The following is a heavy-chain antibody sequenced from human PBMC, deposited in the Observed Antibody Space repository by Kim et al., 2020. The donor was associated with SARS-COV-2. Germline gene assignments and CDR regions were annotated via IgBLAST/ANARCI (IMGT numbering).Heavy chain of an antibody. CDR1: GGSISSYY. V-gene: IGHV4-59*01. CDR3: ARGGGPDYGDYTFSDIDY. Sequence: SETLSLTCTVSGGSISSYYWSWIRQPPGKGLEWIGYIYYSGSTNYNPSLKSRVTISVDTSKNQFSLKLSSVTAADTAVYYCARGGGPDYGDYTFSDIDYWGQGTLVTVSS. J-gene: IGHJ4*02. D-gene: IGHD4-17*01. CDR2: IYYSGST.